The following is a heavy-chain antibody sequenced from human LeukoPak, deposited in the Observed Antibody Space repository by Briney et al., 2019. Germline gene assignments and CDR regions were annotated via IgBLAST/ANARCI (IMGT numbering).Heavy chain of an antibody. V-gene: IGHV3-21*01. CDR3: AREYAWAYDYYMDV. CDR1: GVTSSSYS. CDR2: ISSSGGDI. Sequence: PGGSLRLSSAEPGVTSSSYSMNWGREAPGRGRGWVSSISSSGGDIYYADSVRGGFTISTDNAKNSLYLQINSLRYDDTAVYYCAREYAWAYDYYMDVWGKGTTVTVSS. J-gene: IGHJ6*03. D-gene: IGHD7-27*01.